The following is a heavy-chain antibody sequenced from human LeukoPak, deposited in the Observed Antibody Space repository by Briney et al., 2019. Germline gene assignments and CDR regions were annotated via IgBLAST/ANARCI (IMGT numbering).Heavy chain of an antibody. V-gene: IGHV3-33*06. D-gene: IGHD3-10*01. CDR1: GFIFSSHG. CDR2: IWYDGSKE. J-gene: IGHJ4*02. CDR3: AKELWFVNSYYFDY. Sequence: GGSLRLSCAASGFIFSSHGMHWVRQAPGKGLEWVALIWYDGSKEYYADSVKGRFTISRDNSKNTLYLQMHSLRAEDTAVYYCAKELWFVNSYYFDYWGLGTLVTVSS.